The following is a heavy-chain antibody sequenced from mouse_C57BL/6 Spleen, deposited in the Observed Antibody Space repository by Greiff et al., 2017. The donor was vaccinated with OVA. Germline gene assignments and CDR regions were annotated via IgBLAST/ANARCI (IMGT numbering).Heavy chain of an antibody. Sequence: QVQLQQPGAELVRPGTSVKLSCKASGYTFTSYWMHWVKQRPGQGLEWIGVIDPSDSYTNYNQKFKGKATLTVDTSSSTAYMQLSSLTSEDSAVYYCARVDYDREAWFAYWGQGTLVTVSA. CDR3: ARVDYDREAWFAY. J-gene: IGHJ3*01. CDR1: GYTFTSYW. D-gene: IGHD2-4*01. V-gene: IGHV1-59*01. CDR2: IDPSDSYT.